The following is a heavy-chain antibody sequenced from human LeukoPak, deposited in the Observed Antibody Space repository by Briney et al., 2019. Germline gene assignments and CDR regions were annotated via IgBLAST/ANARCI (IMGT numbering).Heavy chain of an antibody. Sequence: GGSLRLSCAASGFIFDDYAMHWVRQAPGKGLEWVSGISWNSGSIGYADSVKGRFTTSRDISKNTLYLQMNSLGVEDTAVYYCAKNKWERSGAFDIWGQGTMVTVSS. J-gene: IGHJ3*02. CDR1: GFIFDDYA. D-gene: IGHD1-26*01. CDR3: AKNKWERSGAFDI. CDR2: ISWNSGSI. V-gene: IGHV3-9*01.